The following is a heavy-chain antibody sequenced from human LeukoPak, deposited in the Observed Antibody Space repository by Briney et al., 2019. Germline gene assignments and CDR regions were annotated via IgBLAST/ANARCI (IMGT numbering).Heavy chain of an antibody. D-gene: IGHD4-17*01. V-gene: IGHV3-21*01. Sequence: GGSLRLSCVASGFPFNSYTMNWVRQAPGKGLEWVSSISSGSSFIYYADSVKGRFTISRDNAENSLFLQMSSLRAEDTAMYYCARGGRAYGDYAYWGQGILVTVSS. CDR1: GFPFNSYT. J-gene: IGHJ4*02. CDR3: ARGGRAYGDYAY. CDR2: ISSGSSFI.